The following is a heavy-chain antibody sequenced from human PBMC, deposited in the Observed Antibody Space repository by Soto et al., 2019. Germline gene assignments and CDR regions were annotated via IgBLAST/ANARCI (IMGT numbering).Heavy chain of an antibody. Sequence: PSETLSLTCTVSGDSIISGNNYWTWIRQHPGKGLEWIGYIYYTGITYYNPSLKSRITISKDMSGAQFSLQLSSVTAADTAVYYCARGREEAGGPFDHWGQGIMVTVSS. CDR3: ARGREEAGGPFDH. V-gene: IGHV4-31*03. J-gene: IGHJ4*02. D-gene: IGHD3-10*01. CDR2: IYYTGIT. CDR1: GDSIISGNNY.